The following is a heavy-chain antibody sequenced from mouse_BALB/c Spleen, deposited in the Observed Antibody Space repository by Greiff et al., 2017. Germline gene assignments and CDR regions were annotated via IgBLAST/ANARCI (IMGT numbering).Heavy chain of an antibody. CDR1: GFAFSSYD. CDR2: ISSGGGST. Sequence: EVKVVESGGGLVKPGGSLKLSCAASGFAFSSYDMSWVRQTPEKRLEWVPYISSGGGSTYYPDTVKGRFTISRDNAKNTLYLQMSSLKSEDTAMYYCARHGFAYWGQGTLVTVSA. CDR3: ARHGFAY. J-gene: IGHJ3*01. V-gene: IGHV5-12-1*01.